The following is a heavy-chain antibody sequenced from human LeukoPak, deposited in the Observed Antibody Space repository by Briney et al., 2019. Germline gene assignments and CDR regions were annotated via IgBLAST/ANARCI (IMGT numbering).Heavy chain of an antibody. D-gene: IGHD3-22*01. Sequence: GGSLRLSCAASGFTFSSYGMHWVRQAPGKGLEWVAFIRYDGSNKYYADSVKGRFTISRDNSKNTLYLQMNSLRAEDTAVYYCAKDHPYYDNMYYFDYWGQGTLVTVSS. J-gene: IGHJ4*02. V-gene: IGHV3-30*02. CDR3: AKDHPYYDNMYYFDY. CDR1: GFTFSSYG. CDR2: IRYDGSNK.